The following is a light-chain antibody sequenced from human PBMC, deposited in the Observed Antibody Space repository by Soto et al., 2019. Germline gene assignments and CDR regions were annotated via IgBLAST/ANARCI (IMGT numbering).Light chain of an antibody. J-gene: IGKJ1*01. V-gene: IGKV3-20*01. Sequence: EIVLTQSPGTLSLSPGERATLSCRASQSVSSSYLAWYQQKPGQAPRLLIYGASSRSTGITDRFSGSGSGKDFNLTISRLEPEDFEVYYCQQYGRSPWTFGQGTKVEIK. CDR3: QQYGRSPWT. CDR2: GAS. CDR1: QSVSSSY.